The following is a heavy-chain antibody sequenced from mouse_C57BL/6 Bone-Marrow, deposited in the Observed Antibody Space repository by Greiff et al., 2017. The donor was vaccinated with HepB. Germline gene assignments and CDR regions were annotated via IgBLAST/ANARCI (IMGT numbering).Heavy chain of an antibody. V-gene: IGHV1-81*01. CDR3: ARGTSDGYRFAY. CDR2: IYPRSGNT. D-gene: IGHD2-3*01. CDR1: GYTFTSYG. J-gene: IGHJ3*01. Sequence: QVHVKQSGAELARPGASVKLSCKASGYTFTSYGISWVKQRTGQGLEWIGEIYPRSGNTYYNEKFKGKATLTADKSSSTAYMELRSLTSEDSAVYFCARGTSDGYRFAYWGQGTLVTVSA.